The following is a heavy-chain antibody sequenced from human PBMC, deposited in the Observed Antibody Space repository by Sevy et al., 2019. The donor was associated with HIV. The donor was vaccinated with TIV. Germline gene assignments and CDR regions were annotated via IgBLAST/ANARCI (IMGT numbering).Heavy chain of an antibody. J-gene: IGHJ5*02. CDR2: VSRGSDYI. Sequence: GGSLRLSCTASGFTFTNYTMNWVRQAPGKGLEWVSSVSRGSDYIYYADSVKGRFTISRDNAKNSLYLQMNSLRDEDTAVYYCAREVAAAGENWFDPWGQGTLVTVSS. CDR1: GFTFTNYT. V-gene: IGHV3-21*01. D-gene: IGHD6-13*01. CDR3: AREVAAAGENWFDP.